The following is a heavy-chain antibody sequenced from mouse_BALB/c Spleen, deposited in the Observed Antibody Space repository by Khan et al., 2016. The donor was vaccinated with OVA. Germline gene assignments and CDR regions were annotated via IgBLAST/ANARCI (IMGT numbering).Heavy chain of an antibody. J-gene: IGHJ4*01. V-gene: IGHV3-1*02. Sequence: EVQLQESGPDLVKPSQSLSLTCTVTGYSITSGYSWHWIRQFPGNKLEWMGYIYHSGSINYNPSLKSRFSITRDPSKNLFFLQLNSVTTEDTATYYCARDGNYMDYWGQGTSDTVSS. D-gene: IGHD2-1*01. CDR3: ARDGNYMDY. CDR1: GYSITSGYS. CDR2: IYHSGSI.